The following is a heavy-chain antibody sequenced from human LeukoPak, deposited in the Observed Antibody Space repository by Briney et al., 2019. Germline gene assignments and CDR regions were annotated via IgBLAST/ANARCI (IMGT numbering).Heavy chain of an antibody. Sequence: SQTLSLTCALSGDSFSSNSAAWHWIRQSPSRGLEWLGRTYYRSKWYNDYAGSVKSRITINSDTSKNQFSLQLNSVSPEDTAVYYCAGGGGSFDYWGQGTLVTVSS. CDR3: AGGGGSFDY. CDR2: TYYRSKWYN. D-gene: IGHD3-16*01. CDR1: GDSFSSNSAA. V-gene: IGHV6-1*01. J-gene: IGHJ4*02.